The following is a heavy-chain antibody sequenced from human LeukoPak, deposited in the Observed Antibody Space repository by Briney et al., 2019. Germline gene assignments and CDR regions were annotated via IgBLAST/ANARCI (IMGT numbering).Heavy chain of an antibody. Sequence: GGSLRLSCAASGFTFSSYEMNWVRQAPGKGLEWVSYISRSGSTIYYADSVKGRFTISRDNSKNSLYLQMNSLRAEDSAFYYCAKAAIRYTSRWNNFDYWGQGTLVTVSS. V-gene: IGHV3-48*03. CDR1: GFTFSSYE. J-gene: IGHJ4*02. CDR2: ISRSGSTI. D-gene: IGHD6-13*01. CDR3: AKAAIRYTSRWNNFDY.